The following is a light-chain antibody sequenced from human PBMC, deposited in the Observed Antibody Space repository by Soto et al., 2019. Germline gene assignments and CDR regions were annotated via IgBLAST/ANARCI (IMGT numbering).Light chain of an antibody. J-gene: IGKJ3*01. CDR2: ATS. CDR1: QSIAGF. CDR3: QQTFNNPT. Sequence: DIQMTQSPSSLSASVGDRVTIACRASQSIAGFLNRYQQKPGKAPDLLIYATSSLHSGVTPRFSGSGSGADFNLTISPLQPEDSATYFCQQTFNNPTFGPGT. V-gene: IGKV1-39*01.